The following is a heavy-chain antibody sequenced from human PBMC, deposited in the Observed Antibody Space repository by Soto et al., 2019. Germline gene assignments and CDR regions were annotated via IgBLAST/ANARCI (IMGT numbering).Heavy chain of an antibody. CDR1: GGMFHSSA. D-gene: IGHD2-2*01. CDR2: IIPMSGSA. V-gene: IGHV1-69*06. Sequence: QVQLVQSGAEVKKPASSVKVSCKASGGMFHSSAINWVRQAPGQGHEWMGGIIPMSGSAKDAQRFQGRVTITADTSATPAYMEVSSLTSEDTAVYFCTFAPKWTYQLTSYWGQGTLVTVSS. J-gene: IGHJ4*02. CDR3: TFAPKWTYQLTSY.